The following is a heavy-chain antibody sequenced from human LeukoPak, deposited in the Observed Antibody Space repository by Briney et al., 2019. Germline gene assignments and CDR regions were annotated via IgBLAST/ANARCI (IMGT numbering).Heavy chain of an antibody. CDR2: IYYSGST. D-gene: IGHD2-15*01. Sequence: SETLSLTCTVSGGSISRGDYYWSWIRQPPGKGLEWIGYIYYSGSTYYNPSLESRVTISVDTSKSQFSLKLSSVTAADTAVYYCARVKDIVEGHWFDPWGQGTLVTVSS. CDR1: GGSISRGDYY. CDR3: ARVKDIVEGHWFDP. J-gene: IGHJ5*02. V-gene: IGHV4-30-4*01.